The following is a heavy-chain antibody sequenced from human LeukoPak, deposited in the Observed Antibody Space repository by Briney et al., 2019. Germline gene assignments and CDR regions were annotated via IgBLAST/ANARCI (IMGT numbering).Heavy chain of an antibody. V-gene: IGHV3-48*04. CDR2: ITSSGGTI. D-gene: IGHD6-13*01. J-gene: IGHJ1*01. Sequence: GGSLRLSCAASGFTFSSFSMNWVRQAPGKGLEWISFITSSGGTIYYSDSVKGRFTISRNDAKNSLYLQMNNLRVEDTAVYYCAREGIAALGEHWGRGTLVTVSS. CDR1: GFTFSSFS. CDR3: AREGIAALGEH.